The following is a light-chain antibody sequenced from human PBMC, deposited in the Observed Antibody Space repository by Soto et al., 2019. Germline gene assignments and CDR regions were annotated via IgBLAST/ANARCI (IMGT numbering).Light chain of an antibody. CDR2: GAS. Sequence: IVMTQSPATLSVSPGERATLSCRASQSISSNLAWYQQKPGQAPRLLIYGASTRAPGIPATFSGSGSGTEFTLTISSLYSEDFAVYYCQQYNNWPFSFGPGTKWISN. CDR1: QSISSN. CDR3: QQYNNWPFS. J-gene: IGKJ3*01. V-gene: IGKV3-15*01.